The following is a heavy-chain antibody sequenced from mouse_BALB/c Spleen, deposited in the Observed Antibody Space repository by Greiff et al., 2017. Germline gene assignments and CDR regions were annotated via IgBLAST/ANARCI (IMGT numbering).Heavy chain of an antibody. J-gene: IGHJ1*01. CDR1: GYTFTNNG. CDR3: AREGSSPSFDV. V-gene: IGHV1-69*01. CDR2: IDTSDSYT. Sequence: QVQLKQPGAGLVMPGASGKMSCRAPGYTFTNNGMHWVKQRPGQGLEWIGAIDTSDSYTSYNQKFKGKATLTVDESSSTAYMQLSSLTSEDSAVYYCAREGSSPSFDVWGAGTTVTVSS. D-gene: IGHD1-1*01.